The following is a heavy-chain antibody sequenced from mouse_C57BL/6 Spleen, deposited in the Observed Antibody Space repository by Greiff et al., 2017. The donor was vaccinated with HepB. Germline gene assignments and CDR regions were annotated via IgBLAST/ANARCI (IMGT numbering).Heavy chain of an antibody. CDR1: GYSITSGYY. CDR2: ISYDGSN. Sequence: ESGPGLVKPSQSLSLTCSVTGYSITSGYYWNWIRQFPGNKLEWMGYISYDGSNNYNPSLKNRISITRDTSKNQFFLKLNSVTTEDTATYYCARARWDRYFDVWGTGTTVTVSS. V-gene: IGHV3-6*01. D-gene: IGHD4-1*01. CDR3: ARARWDRYFDV. J-gene: IGHJ1*03.